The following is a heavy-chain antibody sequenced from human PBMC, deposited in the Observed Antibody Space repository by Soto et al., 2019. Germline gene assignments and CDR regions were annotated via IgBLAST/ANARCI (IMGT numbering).Heavy chain of an antibody. Sequence: TSETLSLTCAVYGGSFSGYYWSWIRQPPGKGLEWIGEINHSGSTNYNPSLKSRVTISVDTSKNQFSLKLSSVTAADTAVYYCARTRYDFWSGNWFDPWGQGTLVTVSS. V-gene: IGHV4-34*01. CDR2: INHSGST. CDR1: GGSFSGYY. J-gene: IGHJ5*02. CDR3: ARTRYDFWSGNWFDP. D-gene: IGHD3-3*01.